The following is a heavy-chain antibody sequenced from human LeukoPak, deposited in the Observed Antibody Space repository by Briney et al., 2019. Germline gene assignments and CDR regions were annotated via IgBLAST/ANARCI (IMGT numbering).Heavy chain of an antibody. J-gene: IGHJ4*02. CDR2: IIPIFGTA. CDR1: VGTFSSYA. D-gene: IGHD2-21*02. V-gene: IGHV1-69*05. CDR3: ARSRGYCGGDCRLDY. Sequence: SVTASCKASVGTFSSYAISLARQAPGQGLEWMGRIIPIFGTANYAQKFQGRVTITTDESTSTAYMELSSLRSEDTAVYYCARSRGYCGGDCRLDYWGQGTLVTVSS.